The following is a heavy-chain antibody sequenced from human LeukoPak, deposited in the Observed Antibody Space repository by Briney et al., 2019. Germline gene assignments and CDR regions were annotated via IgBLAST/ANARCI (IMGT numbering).Heavy chain of an antibody. CDR3: ATTTLYSSGWYGLDY. Sequence: GASVKVSCKASGYTFTGYYMHWVRQAPGQGLEWMGWINPNSGGTNYAQKFQGRVTMTRDTSISTAYMELSRLRSDDTAVYYCATTTLYSSGWYGLDYWGQGTLVTVSS. V-gene: IGHV1-2*02. CDR1: GYTFTGYY. CDR2: INPNSGGT. J-gene: IGHJ4*02. D-gene: IGHD6-19*01.